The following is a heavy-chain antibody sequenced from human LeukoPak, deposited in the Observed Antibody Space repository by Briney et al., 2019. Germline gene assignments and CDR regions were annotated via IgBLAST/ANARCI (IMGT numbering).Heavy chain of an antibody. CDR1: GYTFASYD. J-gene: IGHJ5*02. D-gene: IGHD4-11*01. Sequence: ASVKVSCQASGYTFASYDINWVRQATGQGLEWMGWMNPNSGNTGYAGKFQGRITLTADTSTSTAYLELRSLRSEDTVVYYCARGRATVTTHWVDPWGQGTLVTVSS. CDR2: MNPNSGNT. V-gene: IGHV1-8*02. CDR3: ARGRATVTTHWVDP.